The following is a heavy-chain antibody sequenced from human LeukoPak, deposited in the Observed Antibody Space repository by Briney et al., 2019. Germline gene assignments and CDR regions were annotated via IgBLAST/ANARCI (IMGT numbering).Heavy chain of an antibody. D-gene: IGHD3-10*01. CDR3: ARTTMVRGTYYMDV. J-gene: IGHJ6*03. V-gene: IGHV4-59*01. Sequence: SETLSLTCTVSGGSISSYYWSWIRQPPGKGLEWIGYIYYSGYTNYNPSLKSRVTISVDTSKNQFSLKLSSVTAADTPVYYCARTTMVRGTYYMDVWGKGTTVTISS. CDR2: IYYSGYT. CDR1: GGSISSYY.